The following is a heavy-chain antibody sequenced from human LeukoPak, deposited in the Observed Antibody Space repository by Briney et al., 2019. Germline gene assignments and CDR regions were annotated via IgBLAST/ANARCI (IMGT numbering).Heavy chain of an antibody. CDR3: ARDGRITGTTPKPDWFDP. CDR2: ISAYNGNT. V-gene: IGHV1-18*01. D-gene: IGHD1-20*01. CDR1: GYTFTSYG. Sequence: GASVKVSCKASGYTFTSYGISWVRQAPGQGLEWMGWISAYNGNTNYAQKLQGRVTMTTDTSTSTAYMELRSLRSDDTAVYYCARDGRITGTTPKPDWFDPWGQGTLVTVSS. J-gene: IGHJ5*02.